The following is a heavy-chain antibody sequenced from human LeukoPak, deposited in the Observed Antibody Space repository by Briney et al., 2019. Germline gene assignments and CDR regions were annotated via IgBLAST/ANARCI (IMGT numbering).Heavy chain of an antibody. V-gene: IGHV3-21*01. CDR3: ARMLYYYDSSGYYYLDY. J-gene: IGHJ4*02. CDR2: ISSSSSYI. CDR1: GFPFSSYS. D-gene: IGHD3-22*01. Sequence: PGGSLRLSCAASGFPFSSYSMNWVRQAPGKGLEWVSSISSSSSYIYYADSVEGRFTISRDNAKNSLYLQMNSLRAEDTAVYYCARMLYYYDSSGYYYLDYWGQGTLVTVSS.